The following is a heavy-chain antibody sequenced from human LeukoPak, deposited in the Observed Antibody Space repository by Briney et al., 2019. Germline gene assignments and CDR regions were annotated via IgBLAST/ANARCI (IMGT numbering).Heavy chain of an antibody. D-gene: IGHD3-22*01. V-gene: IGHV3-48*01. Sequence: GGSLRLSREVSGFQFSTYSMDWVRQAPGKGLEWISFIASSGTTHYADSVKGRFTISRDNAKNSVYLQMNSLSVEDTAVYYCVRDPYKDSNNYPGYWGQGTLVTVSS. J-gene: IGHJ4*02. CDR1: GFQFSTYS. CDR2: IASSGTT. CDR3: VRDPYKDSNNYPGY.